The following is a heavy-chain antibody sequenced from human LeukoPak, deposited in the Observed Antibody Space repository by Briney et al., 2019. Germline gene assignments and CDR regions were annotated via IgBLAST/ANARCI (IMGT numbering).Heavy chain of an antibody. CDR2: FDPEDGET. J-gene: IGHJ3*02. D-gene: IGHD2-8*02. CDR1: GGTFSSYA. V-gene: IGHV1-24*01. Sequence: ASVKVSCKASGGTFSSYAISWVRQAPGKGLEWMGGFDPEDGETIYAQKFQGRVTMTEDTSTDTAHMELSSLRSEDTAVYYCAALVRRDGAFDIWGQGTMVTVSS. CDR3: AALVRRDGAFDI.